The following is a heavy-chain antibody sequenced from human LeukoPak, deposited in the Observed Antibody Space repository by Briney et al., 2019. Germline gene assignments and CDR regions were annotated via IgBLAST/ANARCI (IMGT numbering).Heavy chain of an antibody. V-gene: IGHV1-8*03. D-gene: IGHD3-22*01. J-gene: IGHJ4*02. Sequence: GASVKVSCKASGYTFTSYDINWVRQATGQGLEWMGWMNPNSGNTGYAQKFQGRVTITRNTSISTAYMELSSLRSEDTAVYYCARPSGDSSGLDYWGQGTLVTVSS. CDR3: ARPSGDSSGLDY. CDR1: GYTFTSYD. CDR2: MNPNSGNT.